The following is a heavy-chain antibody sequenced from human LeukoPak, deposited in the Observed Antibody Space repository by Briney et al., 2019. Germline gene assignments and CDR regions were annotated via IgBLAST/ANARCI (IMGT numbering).Heavy chain of an antibody. Sequence: TPSETLSLTCTVSGDSISSYYWSWIRQPPGKGLEWLGYIYHSGSTNYNPSLKSRVTISVDTSRNQFPLKLSSVTAADTAVFYCARIVSGGYSLFYFDYWGQGTLVTVSS. J-gene: IGHJ4*02. D-gene: IGHD5-18*01. V-gene: IGHV4-59*12. CDR3: ARIVSGGYSLFYFDY. CDR1: GDSISSYY. CDR2: IYHSGST.